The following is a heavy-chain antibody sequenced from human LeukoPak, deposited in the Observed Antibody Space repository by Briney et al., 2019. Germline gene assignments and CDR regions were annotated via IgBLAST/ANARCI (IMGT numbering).Heavy chain of an antibody. CDR3: RRDPCNSSMHYYHGTHV. Sequence: GGSLRLSCAASGFTFSSYSMHWVRQAPGKGLVWVSRINTNGSSTIYADSVEGRFTISRDNAKNTLYLQMNSLRAEHTAVYHCRRDPCNSSMHYYHGTHVRGQGTTVSVSS. CDR1: GFTFSSYS. D-gene: IGHD2/OR15-2a*01. V-gene: IGHV3-74*01. CDR2: INTNGSST. J-gene: IGHJ6*02.